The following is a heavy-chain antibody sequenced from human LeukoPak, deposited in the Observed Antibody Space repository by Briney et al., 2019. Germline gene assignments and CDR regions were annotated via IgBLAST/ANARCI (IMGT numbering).Heavy chain of an antibody. CDR2: IKQDGSEK. D-gene: IGHD2-2*01. CDR3: ARRPSYIVVVPAAYYYYYYYMDV. J-gene: IGHJ6*03. CDR1: GFTFSSYS. Sequence: PGGSLRLSCAASGFTFSSYSMNWVRQAPGKGLEWVANIKQDGSEKYYVDSVKGRFTISRDNAKNSLYLQMNSLRAEDTAVYYCARRPSYIVVVPAAYYYYYYYMDVWGKGTTVTISS. V-gene: IGHV3-7*01.